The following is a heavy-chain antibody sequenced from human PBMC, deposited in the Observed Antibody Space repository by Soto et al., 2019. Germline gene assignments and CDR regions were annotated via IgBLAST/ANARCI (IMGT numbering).Heavy chain of an antibody. J-gene: IGHJ6*02. D-gene: IGHD6-6*01. CDR1: GCTFSNYR. Sequence: PGGSLRLSCAASGCTFSNYRMSWVRQAPGKGLEWVSYISSSSSSKFYADSVKDRFTISRDNAKSLLYLQMNSLRAGDTAVYYCARDRRLAARPNYYYYGMDVWGQGTTVTVSS. V-gene: IGHV3-21*01. CDR3: ARDRRLAARPNYYYYGMDV. CDR2: ISSSSSSK.